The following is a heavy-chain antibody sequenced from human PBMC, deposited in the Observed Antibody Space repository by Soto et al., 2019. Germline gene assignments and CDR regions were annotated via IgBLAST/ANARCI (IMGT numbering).Heavy chain of an antibody. CDR1: NGSLISND. Sequence: PSETLSLTCTVSNGSLISNDCSWIRQSPWKGLEWIGNIYYSGSTNYNPSLKSRVTMSVDTSKNQFTLKLSSVTAADTGVYFCARSLMFPVDFFDSWGQGTLVTVSS. J-gene: IGHJ4*02. V-gene: IGHV4-59*01. CDR3: ARSLMFPVDFFDS. CDR2: IYYSGST. D-gene: IGHD3-10*02.